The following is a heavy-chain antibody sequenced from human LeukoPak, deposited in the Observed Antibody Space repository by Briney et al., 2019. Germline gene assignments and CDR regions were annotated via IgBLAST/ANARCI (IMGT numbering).Heavy chain of an antibody. J-gene: IGHJ4*02. CDR1: GYPFTGYY. CDR2: INPYSGGT. D-gene: IGHD3-10*01. CDR3: ARDRGVMVRGVMIGY. V-gene: IGHV1-2*02. Sequence: ALVKLSCNASGYPFTGYYMHLVRRAPGHGLGWWGWINPYSGGTNYAQKCQGRVTMTRDTSISTAYMELSRLRSDDTAVYYCARDRGVMVRGVMIGYWGQGTLVTVSS.